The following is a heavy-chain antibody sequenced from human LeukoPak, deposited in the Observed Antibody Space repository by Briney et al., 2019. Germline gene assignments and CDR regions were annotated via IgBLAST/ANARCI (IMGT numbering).Heavy chain of an antibody. V-gene: IGHV1-8*01. J-gene: IGHJ4*02. CDR2: MNPNSGNT. CDR3: ARRILWFGDLTD. CDR1: GYTFTSYD. D-gene: IGHD3-10*01. Sequence: ASVKVSCKASGYTFTSYDINWVRQATGQGLEWMGWMNPNSGNTGYAQKFQGRVTMTRNTSISTAYMELSSLRSKDTAVYYCARRILWFGDLTDWGQGTLVTVSS.